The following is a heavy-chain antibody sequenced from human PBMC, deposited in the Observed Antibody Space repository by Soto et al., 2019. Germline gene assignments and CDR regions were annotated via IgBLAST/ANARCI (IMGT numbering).Heavy chain of an antibody. Sequence: QVHLVQSGAEVKKPGASVKVSCKASGYSFSNYAMHWVRQAPGQSLEWMGRINAGNGDTKYSQRSQGGVTFNRDTSASTAYMELGSLRFEDTAVYYCAREGYYSIVQWFDYWGQGTLVTVSS. J-gene: IGHJ4*02. V-gene: IGHV1-3*01. CDR1: GYSFSNYA. D-gene: IGHD2-15*01. CDR3: AREGYYSIVQWFDY. CDR2: INAGNGDT.